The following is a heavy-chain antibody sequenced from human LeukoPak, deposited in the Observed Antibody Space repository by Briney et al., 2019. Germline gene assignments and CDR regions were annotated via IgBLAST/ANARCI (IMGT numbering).Heavy chain of an antibody. D-gene: IGHD2/OR15-2a*01. J-gene: IGHJ4*02. V-gene: IGHV3-74*01. Sequence: GGSLRLSCAASGFTFSDTWMHWVRQAPGEGLVWVSRIRRSDTRYAESVKGRFTISRDNAKNTLYLQMNSLRAEDTAVYYCARDWFHATDYWGQGTLVTVSS. CDR2: IRRSDT. CDR1: GFTFSDTW. CDR3: ARDWFHATDY.